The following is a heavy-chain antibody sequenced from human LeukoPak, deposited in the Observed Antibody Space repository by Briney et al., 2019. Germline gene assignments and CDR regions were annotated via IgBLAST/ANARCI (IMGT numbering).Heavy chain of an antibody. CDR1: GFTFSSYA. CDR3: AKDYYYYAMDV. J-gene: IGHJ6*02. V-gene: IGHV3-33*06. Sequence: GGSLRLSCAASGFTFSSYAMHWVRQAPGKGLEWVAVIWYDGSNKYYADSVKGRFTISRDHSKNTLYLQMKSLRAEDTAIYYCAKDYYYYAMDVWGQGTTVTVSS. CDR2: IWYDGSNK.